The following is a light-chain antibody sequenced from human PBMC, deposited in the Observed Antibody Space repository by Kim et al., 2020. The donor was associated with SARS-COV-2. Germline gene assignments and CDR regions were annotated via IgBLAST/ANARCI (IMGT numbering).Light chain of an antibody. CDR3: QVWDSNSDQWV. J-gene: IGLJ3*02. V-gene: IGLV3-21*01. CDR1: NIGSKS. Sequence: SYELTQPPSVSVAPGETARITCGGKNIGSKSVHWYQQKPGQAPLLVIFYDDDRPSGIPERLSGSNTGKSATLAISRVEAGDVADYYCQVWDSNSDQWVFGGGTQLTVL. CDR2: YDD.